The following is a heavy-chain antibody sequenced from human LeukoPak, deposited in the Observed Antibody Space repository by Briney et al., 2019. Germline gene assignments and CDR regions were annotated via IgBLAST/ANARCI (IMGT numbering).Heavy chain of an antibody. CDR3: ARATKSITMIVVVGFDY. D-gene: IGHD3-22*01. CDR1: GGSISSGDYY. CDR2: IYYSGST. J-gene: IGHJ4*02. Sequence: SETLSLTCTVSGGSISSGDYYWSWIRQPPGKGLEWIGYIYYSGSTYYNPSLKSRVTISVDTSKNQFSLKLSSVTAADTAVYYCARATKSITMIVVVGFDYWGQGTLVTASS. V-gene: IGHV4-30-4*08.